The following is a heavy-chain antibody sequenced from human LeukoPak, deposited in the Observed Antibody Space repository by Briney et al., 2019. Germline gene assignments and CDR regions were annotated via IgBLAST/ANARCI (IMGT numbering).Heavy chain of an antibody. CDR2: INHSGST. CDR1: GGSFSGYY. V-gene: IGHV4-34*01. D-gene: IGHD4-17*01. CDR3: ARVPYGDYAWSNGMDV. Sequence: PSETLSLTCAVYGGSFSGYYWSWIRQPPGKGLEWIGEINHSGSTNYNPSLKSRVTISVDTSKNQFSLKLSSVTAADTAVYYCARVPYGDYAWSNGMDVWGQGTTVTVSS. J-gene: IGHJ6*02.